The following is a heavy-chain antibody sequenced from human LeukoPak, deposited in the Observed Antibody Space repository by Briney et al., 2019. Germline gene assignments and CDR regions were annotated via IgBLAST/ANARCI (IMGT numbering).Heavy chain of an antibody. Sequence: WIRQPPGKGLEWVSGISWNSGSIGYADSVKGRFTISRDNAKNSLYLQMNSLRAEDTALYYCAKGSGGGYAPFDYWGQGTLVTVSS. J-gene: IGHJ4*02. D-gene: IGHD5-12*01. V-gene: IGHV3-9*01. CDR2: ISWNSGSI. CDR3: AKGSGGGYAPFDY.